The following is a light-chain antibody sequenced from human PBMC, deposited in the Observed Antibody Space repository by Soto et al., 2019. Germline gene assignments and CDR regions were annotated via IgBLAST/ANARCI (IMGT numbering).Light chain of an antibody. V-gene: IGLV2-14*04. CDR2: DVS. J-gene: IGLJ1*01. CDR1: RSEVGGYNY. CDR3: SPYPNSCSV. Sequence: RSEVGGYNYVSRYQQHPGKAPKLMMYDVSNRPSRVSNRFSGSKSGDTASLPISGLQAQDAADYYCSPYPNSCSVFRPRTTVTVL.